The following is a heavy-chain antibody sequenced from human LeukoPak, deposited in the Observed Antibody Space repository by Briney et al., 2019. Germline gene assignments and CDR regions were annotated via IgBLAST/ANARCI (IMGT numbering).Heavy chain of an antibody. Sequence: GESLKISCKGSGYSFDSQWIGWVRQMPGKGLEWMGIIYPGDSDTKYSPSFEGQVTMSADKSISTAYLQWRSLKASDTAIYYCARHDRSGPFDYWGQGTLVTVSP. V-gene: IGHV5-51*01. CDR3: ARHDRSGPFDY. J-gene: IGHJ4*02. CDR1: GYSFDSQW. CDR2: IYPGDSDT. D-gene: IGHD1-26*01.